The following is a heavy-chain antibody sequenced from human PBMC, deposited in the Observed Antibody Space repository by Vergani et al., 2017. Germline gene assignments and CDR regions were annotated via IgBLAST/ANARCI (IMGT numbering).Heavy chain of an antibody. Sequence: QVRLEESGPGLVKPSETLPLTCSVSGYSIGSGFYWAWLRQSPGEGLQWLTRIHNRGKTYHNPSLKSRVSVSLATSKNRFSLNLTSVTATDTAVYYCARSQGDYWYFDLWVPGSLVTDSS. CDR2: IHNRGKT. CDR1: GYSIGSGFY. J-gene: IGHJ2*01. CDR3: ARSQGDYWYFDL. V-gene: IGHV4-38-2*01. D-gene: IGHD2-21*01.